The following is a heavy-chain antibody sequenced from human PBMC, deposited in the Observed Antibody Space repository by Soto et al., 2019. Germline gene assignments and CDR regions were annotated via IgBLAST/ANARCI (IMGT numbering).Heavy chain of an antibody. CDR1: GYSFTSYW. Sequence: PGESLKISCKGSGYSFTSYWIGWVRQMPGKGLEWMGIIYPGDSDTRYSPSFQGQVTISADKSISTAYLQWSSPKASDTAMYYCARQRAALAAAGDYWGQGTLVTVSS. CDR2: IYPGDSDT. CDR3: ARQRAALAAAGDY. J-gene: IGHJ4*02. V-gene: IGHV5-51*01. D-gene: IGHD6-13*01.